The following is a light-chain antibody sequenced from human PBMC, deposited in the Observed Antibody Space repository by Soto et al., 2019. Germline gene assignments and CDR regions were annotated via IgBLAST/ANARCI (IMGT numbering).Light chain of an antibody. CDR3: QQYGDSIT. Sequence: IFLTQSPGSLSLSSGDRATLSCRASQTVRSSYLAWYQQRPGQAPKLLIYGAFNRVIGIPDRFSGSESGRDYNLTISRLDPEDSAVYYCQQYGDSITFGGGTKVEIK. CDR2: GAF. V-gene: IGKV3-20*01. J-gene: IGKJ4*01. CDR1: QTVRSSY.